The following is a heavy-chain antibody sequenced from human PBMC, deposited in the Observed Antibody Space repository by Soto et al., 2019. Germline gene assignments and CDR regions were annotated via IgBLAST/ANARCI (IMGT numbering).Heavy chain of an antibody. V-gene: IGHV1-18*01. CDR1: GYTFTNYG. CDR3: ARDLDGSGSYYTDY. J-gene: IGHJ4*02. CDR2: ISHCGKT. Sequence: RASVKVSCKASGYTFTNYGISWVRQAPGQGLEWMGWISHCGKTSYAQKLQGRVTMTTDTSASTAFMELRSLRSDDTAMYFCARDLDGSGSYYTDYWGQGTLVTVSS. D-gene: IGHD3-10*01.